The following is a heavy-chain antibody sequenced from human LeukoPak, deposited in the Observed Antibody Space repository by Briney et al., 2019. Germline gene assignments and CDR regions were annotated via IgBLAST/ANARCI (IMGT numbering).Heavy chain of an antibody. J-gene: IGHJ3*02. CDR3: ARRGRTSLGAFDI. CDR2: IYQSGST. V-gene: IGHV4-38-2*01. D-gene: IGHD1-26*01. CDR1: GYSISSGYY. Sequence: KPSETRSLTCAVSGYSISSGYYWGWIRQPPGKGVGWVGTIYQSGSTYYNRSRKSRVTISVDTSKNHYPMKLSSVTAADTAVYYCARRGRTSLGAFDIWGQGKMVTVSS.